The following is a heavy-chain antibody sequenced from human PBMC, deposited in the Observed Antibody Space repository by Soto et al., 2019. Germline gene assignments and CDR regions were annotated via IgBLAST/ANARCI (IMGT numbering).Heavy chain of an antibody. J-gene: IGHJ4*02. D-gene: IGHD5-18*01. V-gene: IGHV3-7*03. CDR3: ARGYSIDY. CDR2: IKQSGSET. Sequence: EVQLVESGGGLVQPGGSLRLSCAASGFTFSSYWMTWVRQAPGKGLEWVANIKQSGSETYYVDSVKGRFTISRDDAKNSLYLQMNTLRAEDTAVYYCARGYSIDYWGQETLVTVSS. CDR1: GFTFSSYW.